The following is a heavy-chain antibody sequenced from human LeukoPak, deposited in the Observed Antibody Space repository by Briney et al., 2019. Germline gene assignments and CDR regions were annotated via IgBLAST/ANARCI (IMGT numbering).Heavy chain of an antibody. CDR2: FAPEDGAT. D-gene: IGHD3-3*01. J-gene: IGHJ5*02. Sequence: VKVSCKVSGYTITELSMHWLGQAAGKEGVGMGGFAPEDGATIYEQKFQGRVTMTETTSTDTAYIELSSLRSEDTAEYYCPSVEPGLFWSGSTFGSWGQGTLVTVSS. CDR1: GYTITELS. CDR3: PSVEPGLFWSGSTFGS. V-gene: IGHV1-24*01.